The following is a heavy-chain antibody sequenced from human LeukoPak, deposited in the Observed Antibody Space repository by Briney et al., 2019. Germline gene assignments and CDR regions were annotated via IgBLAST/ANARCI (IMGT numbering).Heavy chain of an antibody. CDR1: GYTFTNYG. Sequence: ASVKVSCKTSGYTFTNYGISWVRQAPGQGLEWMGWISAYNGNTDYAQKVQGRVTMTTDTSTNIAYMELRSLRSDDTAVYYCARDLPAYTGYETHDYWGQGTLVTVSS. J-gene: IGHJ4*02. CDR2: ISAYNGNT. V-gene: IGHV1-18*01. CDR3: ARDLPAYTGYETHDY. D-gene: IGHD5-12*01.